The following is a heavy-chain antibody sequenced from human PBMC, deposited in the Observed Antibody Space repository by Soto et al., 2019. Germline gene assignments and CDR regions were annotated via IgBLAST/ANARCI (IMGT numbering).Heavy chain of an antibody. Sequence: SETLSLTCTVSGGSMISYYWNWILQPPGKGLEWIGYIYYSGSTNYNPSLKSRVTISLDTSKNQFSLKLTSVTAADTAVYYCARARAAIAAAAIFDCWGQGTLVTVSS. CDR2: IYYSGST. CDR3: ARARAAIAAAAIFDC. D-gene: IGHD6-13*01. V-gene: IGHV4-59*12. J-gene: IGHJ4*02. CDR1: GGSMISYY.